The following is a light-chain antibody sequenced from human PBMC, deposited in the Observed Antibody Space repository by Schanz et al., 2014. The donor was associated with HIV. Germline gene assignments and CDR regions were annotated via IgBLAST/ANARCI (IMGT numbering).Light chain of an antibody. CDR2: AAS. CDR3: QHYDSSSFT. J-gene: IGKJ2*01. V-gene: IGKV1-9*01. Sequence: IQLTQSPSSLSASVRDRVTITCRASQGISNSLAWYQQKPGKGPKLLIYAASTLQTGVPSRFSGSGSGTDFTLTISSLQPPDFATYYCQHYDSSSFTFGQGTKLDIK. CDR1: QGISNS.